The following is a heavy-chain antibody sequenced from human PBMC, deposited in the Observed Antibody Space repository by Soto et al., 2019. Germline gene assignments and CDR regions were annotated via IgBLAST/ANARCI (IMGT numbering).Heavy chain of an antibody. Sequence: QVQLVASGGGVVQPGRSLRLSCAASGFTFSSYAMHWVRQAPGKGLEWVAVISYDGSNKYYADSVKGRFNISRDNTKNALYVQMNGLRAEDTAVYYCARRAIARHGEYKWYFDLWGRGTLVTVSS. J-gene: IGHJ2*01. D-gene: IGHD4-17*01. CDR1: GFTFSSYA. CDR3: ARRAIARHGEYKWYFDL. V-gene: IGHV3-30-3*01. CDR2: ISYDGSNK.